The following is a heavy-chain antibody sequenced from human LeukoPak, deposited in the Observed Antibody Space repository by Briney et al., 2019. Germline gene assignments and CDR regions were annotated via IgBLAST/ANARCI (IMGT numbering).Heavy chain of an antibody. V-gene: IGHV1-69*04. CDR1: GGTFSSYA. CDR2: IIPILGIA. D-gene: IGHD3-16*01. CDR3: AKPAGGSGYYYGMDV. Sequence: GASVKVSCKASGGTFSSYAISWVRQAPGQGLEWMGRIIPILGIANYAQKFQGRVTITADKSTSTAYMELSSLRSEDTAVYYCAKPAGGSGYYYGMDVWGQGTTVTVSS. J-gene: IGHJ6*02.